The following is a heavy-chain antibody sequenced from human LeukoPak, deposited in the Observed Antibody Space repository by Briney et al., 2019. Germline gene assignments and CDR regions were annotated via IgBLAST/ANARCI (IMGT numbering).Heavy chain of an antibody. J-gene: IGHJ2*01. Sequence: GGSLRLSCVASGFTFSIHSMNWVRQAPGKGLEWVSYVSSSSSGMKYADSVKGRFTISRDNAKNSLYLQMNSLRAEDTAVYYCASLILSSVATATTGDFDLWGRGTLVTVSS. V-gene: IGHV3-48*01. CDR1: GFTFSIHS. CDR3: ASLILSSVATATTGDFDL. CDR2: VSSSSSGM. D-gene: IGHD4-17*01.